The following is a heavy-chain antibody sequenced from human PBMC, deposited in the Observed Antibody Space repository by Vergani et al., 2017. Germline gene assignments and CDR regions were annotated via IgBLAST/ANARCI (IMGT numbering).Heavy chain of an antibody. Sequence: QVQLVQSGAEVKKPGASVKVSCKASGYTFTSYAMHWVRQAPGQRLEWMGWINAGNGNTKYSQKFQGRVTITRDTSASTAYMELSSLRSEDTAVYYCAREDSGSYYNYFDYWAREPWSPSPQ. D-gene: IGHD1-26*01. CDR3: AREDSGSYYNYFDY. J-gene: IGHJ4*02. V-gene: IGHV1-3*01. CDR2: INAGNGNT. CDR1: GYTFTSYA.